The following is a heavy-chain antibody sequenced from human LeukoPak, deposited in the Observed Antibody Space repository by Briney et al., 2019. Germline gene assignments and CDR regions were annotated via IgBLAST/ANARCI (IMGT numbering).Heavy chain of an antibody. J-gene: IGHJ5*02. CDR2: IKQDGTEK. CDR1: GFTFTTYW. Sequence: GGSLRLSCTASGFTFTTYWISWVRQAPGKGLEWVANIKQDGTEKYYVDSVKGRFTISRDNAKNSLYLQMKSLRAEDTAVYYCARGKTSQNIVTRKTYNWFDPWGQGTLVTVSS. V-gene: IGHV3-7*01. CDR3: ARGKTSQNIVTRKTYNWFDP. D-gene: IGHD2/OR15-2a*01.